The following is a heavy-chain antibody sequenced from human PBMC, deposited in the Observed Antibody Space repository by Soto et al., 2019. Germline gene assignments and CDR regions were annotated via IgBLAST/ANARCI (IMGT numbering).Heavy chain of an antibody. D-gene: IGHD6-13*01. J-gene: IGHJ4*02. CDR3: ARDRGSSSTCFDY. Sequence: QVQLVQSGAEVKKPGSSVKVSCKASGGTFSSYTISWVRQAHGQGLEWIGRIIPILGIANYAQKFQSRVTITADKSTSTAYMELSSLRSEDTAVYYCARDRGSSSTCFDYWGQGTLVTVSS. CDR2: IIPILGIA. V-gene: IGHV1-69*08. CDR1: GGTFSSYT.